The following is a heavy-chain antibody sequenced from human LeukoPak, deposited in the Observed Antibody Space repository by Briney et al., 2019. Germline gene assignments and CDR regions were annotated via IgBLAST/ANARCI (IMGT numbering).Heavy chain of an antibody. Sequence: GGSLRLSCAASGFTLSSYWVHWVRQAPGKGLVWVSRIKSDGRTNYADSVKGRFTISRDNSENTLYLQMNSLRAEDTAVYYCAKRGSTWDLDYWGQGTLVTVSS. J-gene: IGHJ4*02. CDR3: AKRGSTWDLDY. CDR1: GFTLSSYW. D-gene: IGHD6-6*01. CDR2: IKSDGRT. V-gene: IGHV3-74*01.